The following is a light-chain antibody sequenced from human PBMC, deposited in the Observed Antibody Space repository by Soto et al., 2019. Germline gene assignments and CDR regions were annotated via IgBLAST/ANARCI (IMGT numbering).Light chain of an antibody. CDR3: SSYTSGSTLYV. CDR1: SSDVGSYNY. CDR2: ASS. V-gene: IGLV2-14*01. J-gene: IGLJ1*01. Sequence: QSALTQPASVSGSPGQSITISCTGTSSDVGSYNYVSWYQHHPGKAPRLMIYASSNRPSGVSHRFSGSRSGNTASLTISGLQAEDEADYYCSSYTSGSTLYVFGTGTKVTAL.